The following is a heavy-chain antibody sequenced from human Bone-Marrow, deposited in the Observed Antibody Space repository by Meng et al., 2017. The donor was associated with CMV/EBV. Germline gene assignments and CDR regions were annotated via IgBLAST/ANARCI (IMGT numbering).Heavy chain of an antibody. V-gene: IGHV1-2*02. D-gene: IGHD6-13*01. CDR3: ARFIAAAQNAFDI. Sequence: ASVKVSCKASGYTFTGYYMHWVRQAPGQGLEWMGWINPNSGGTNYAQKFQGRVTKTRDTSISTAYMELSRLRSDDTAVYYCARFIAAAQNAFDIWGQGTMVNVAS. CDR1: GYTFTGYY. J-gene: IGHJ3*02. CDR2: INPNSGGT.